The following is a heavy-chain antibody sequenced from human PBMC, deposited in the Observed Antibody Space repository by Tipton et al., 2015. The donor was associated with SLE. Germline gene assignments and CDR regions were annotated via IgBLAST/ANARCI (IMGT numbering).Heavy chain of an antibody. J-gene: IGHJ5*02. CDR2: IYYSGST. Sequence: TLSLTCTVSGGSISSSSYYWGWIRQPPGKGLEWIGSIYYSGSTYYNPSLKSRVTISVDTSKNQFSLKLSSVTAADTAVYYCASAGGNDNWFDPWGQGTLVTVSS. V-gene: IGHV4-39*07. CDR1: GGSISSSSYY. CDR3: ASAGGNDNWFDP. D-gene: IGHD4-23*01.